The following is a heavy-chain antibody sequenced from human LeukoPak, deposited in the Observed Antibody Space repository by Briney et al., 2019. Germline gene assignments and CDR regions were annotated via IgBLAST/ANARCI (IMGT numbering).Heavy chain of an antibody. D-gene: IGHD3-22*01. CDR1: GSTFGNYY. CDR2: IKHDGNWK. Sequence: GGSLRLSCAASGSTFGNYYMSWVRQAPGKGLEWVANIKHDGNWKFYADSVKGRFTVSRDNAEKSVYLHMSSLRAEDTAMYYCAGAESGYYDSCISDWGQGALVTVSS. CDR3: AGAESGYYDSCISD. J-gene: IGHJ4*02. V-gene: IGHV3-7*03.